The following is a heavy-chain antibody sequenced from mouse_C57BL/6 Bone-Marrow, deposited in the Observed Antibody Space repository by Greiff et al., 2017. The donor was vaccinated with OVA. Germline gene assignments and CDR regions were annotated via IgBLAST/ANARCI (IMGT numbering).Heavy chain of an antibody. D-gene: IGHD1-1*01. CDR1: GYAFTNYL. Sequence: VQLQQSGAELVRPGTSVKVSCKASGYAFTNYLIEWVKQRPGQGLEWIGVINPGRGGTNYNEKFKGKATLTADKSSSTAYMQLSSLTSEDSAVYFCARWGSSYGYWGQGTTLTVSS. V-gene: IGHV1-54*01. CDR3: ARWGSSYGY. J-gene: IGHJ2*01. CDR2: INPGRGGT.